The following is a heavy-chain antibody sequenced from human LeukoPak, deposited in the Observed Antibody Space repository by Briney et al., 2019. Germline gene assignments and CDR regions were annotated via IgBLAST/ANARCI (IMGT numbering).Heavy chain of an antibody. D-gene: IGHD5/OR15-5a*01. CDR2: IYHDGST. J-gene: IGHJ5*02. CDR1: GVSVSSGSYF. CDR3: ATFFDFWFGP. V-gene: IGHV4-61*01. Sequence: SQTRSPTCTVSGVSVSSGSYFWSWIRQPPGEGPQWIGYIYHDGSTNYSPSLRSRVSISVDTSKNQFSLKLSSVTTADTAVYFCATFFDFWFGPWGQGTQVTVSS.